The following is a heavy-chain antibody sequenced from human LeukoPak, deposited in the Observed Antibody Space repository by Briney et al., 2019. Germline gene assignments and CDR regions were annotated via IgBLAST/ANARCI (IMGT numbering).Heavy chain of an antibody. CDR2: INHSGST. Sequence: PSETLSLTCSVYGGSFSGYYWGWIRQPPGKGLEWIREINHSGSTNCNPSLKSRVTISVDTSKNQFSLKLSSVTAADTAVYYCARGPGITIFGVVTKAFDYWGQGTLVTVSS. V-gene: IGHV4-34*01. J-gene: IGHJ4*02. CDR1: GGSFSGYY. D-gene: IGHD3-3*01. CDR3: ARGPGITIFGVVTKAFDY.